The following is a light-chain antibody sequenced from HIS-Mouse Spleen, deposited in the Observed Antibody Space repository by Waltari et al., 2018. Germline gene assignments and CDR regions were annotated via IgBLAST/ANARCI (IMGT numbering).Light chain of an antibody. CDR3: QQHSNWLT. CDR2: DAS. CDR1: QSVSSY. V-gene: IGKV3-11*01. Sequence: EIVLTQSPATLSWSPGERATLSCRASQSVSSYLAWYQQKPGQAPRLLIYDASNRATGIPARFSGSGSGTDFTLTISSLEPEDFAVYYCQQHSNWLTFGGGTKVEIK. J-gene: IGKJ4*01.